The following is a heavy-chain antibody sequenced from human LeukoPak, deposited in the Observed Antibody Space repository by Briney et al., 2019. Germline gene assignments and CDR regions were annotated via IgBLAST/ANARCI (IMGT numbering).Heavy chain of an antibody. D-gene: IGHD1-14*01. V-gene: IGHV1-18*01. J-gene: IGHJ6*02. CDR2: ISAYNGNT. CDR1: GYTFTNYG. CDR3: AREKGGTIYYYYGVDV. Sequence: ASVKVSCKASGYTFTNYGISWVREAPGQGLEWMGWISAYNGNTNYAQKFQGRVTMTTDTSTSTAYMELRSLRSDDTAVYYCAREKGGTIYYYYGVDVWGQGTTVTVSS.